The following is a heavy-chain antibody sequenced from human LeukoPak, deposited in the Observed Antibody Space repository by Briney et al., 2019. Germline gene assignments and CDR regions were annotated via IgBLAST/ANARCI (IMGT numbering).Heavy chain of an antibody. D-gene: IGHD1-26*01. CDR1: GGTFSSYA. J-gene: IGHJ4*02. CDR3: ARDGSNPISV. Sequence: GASVKVSCKASGGTFSSYAISWVRQAPGQGLEWMGRTIPILGIANYAQKFQGRVTITADKSTSTAYMELSSLRSEDTAVYYCARDGSNPISVWGQGTLVTVSS. V-gene: IGHV1-69*04. CDR2: TIPILGIA.